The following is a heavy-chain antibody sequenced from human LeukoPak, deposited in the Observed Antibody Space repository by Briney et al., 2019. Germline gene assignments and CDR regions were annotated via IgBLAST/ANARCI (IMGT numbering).Heavy chain of an antibody. CDR1: GYTFTNYD. J-gene: IGHJ5*02. D-gene: IGHD1-26*01. V-gene: IGHV1-8*01. CDR2: MNPYSGNT. CDR3: ARDIAGATKGGWFDT. Sequence: GASVNVSCKASGYTFTNYDINWVRQAAGQGLEGMGWMNPYSGNTGYAQKFQGRVTMTRNTSKSTAYMELSSLRSEDTALYYCARDIAGATKGGWFDTWGQGTPVTVSS.